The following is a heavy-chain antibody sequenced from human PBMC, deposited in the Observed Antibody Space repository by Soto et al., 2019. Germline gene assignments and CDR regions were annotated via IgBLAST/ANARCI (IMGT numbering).Heavy chain of an antibody. V-gene: IGHV3-11*01. J-gene: IGHJ6*03. CDR1: GFTFSDYY. CDR2: ISSSGSTI. CDR3: AREQQLVRAYYYYYYMDV. Sequence: GGSLRLSCAASGFTFSDYYMSWIRQAPGKGLEWVSYISSSGSTIYYADSVKGRFTISRDNAKNSLYLQMNSLRAEDTAVYYCAREQQLVRAYYYYYYMDVWGKGTTVTVSS. D-gene: IGHD6-13*01.